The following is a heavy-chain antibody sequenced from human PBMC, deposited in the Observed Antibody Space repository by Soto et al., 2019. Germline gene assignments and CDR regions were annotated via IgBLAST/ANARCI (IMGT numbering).Heavy chain of an antibody. CDR3: AKDPRRAAAAYWYFDL. D-gene: IGHD6-13*01. CDR1: GFTFSSYA. CDR2: ITGSGGTT. V-gene: IGHV3-23*01. J-gene: IGHJ2*01. Sequence: EVQLLESGGGLVQPGGSLRLSCAASGFTFSSYAMSWVRQAPGKGLEWVSAITGSGGTTYYADSVKGRFTISRDNSKNTLYLQMNSLRAEDTAVYYCAKDPRRAAAAYWYFDLWGRGTLVTVSS.